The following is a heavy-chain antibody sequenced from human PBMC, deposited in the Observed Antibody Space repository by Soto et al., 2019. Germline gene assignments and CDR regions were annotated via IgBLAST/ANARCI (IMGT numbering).Heavy chain of an antibody. CDR1: VFTFSIYA. Sequence: GGSLRLSCAASVFTFSIYAMTWVRQAPGKGLEWVSSISGSGGSTYYADSVKGRFTISRDNSKNTLYLQMNSLRAEDTAVYYCATRHDYGDYVWFYWGQGTLAPVSS. CDR2: ISGSGGST. D-gene: IGHD4-17*01. J-gene: IGHJ4*02. CDR3: ATRHDYGDYVWFY. V-gene: IGHV3-23*01.